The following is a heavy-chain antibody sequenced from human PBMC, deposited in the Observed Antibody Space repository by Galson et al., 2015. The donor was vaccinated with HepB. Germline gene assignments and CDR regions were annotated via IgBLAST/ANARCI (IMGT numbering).Heavy chain of an antibody. J-gene: IGHJ5*02. CDR1: GYSFTSYW. CDR2: IDPSDSYT. D-gene: IGHD1-26*01. V-gene: IGHV5-10-1*01. Sequence: QSGAEVKKPGESLRISCKGSGYSFTSYWISWVRQMPGKGLEWMGRIDPSDSYTNYSPSFQGHVTISADKSISTAYLQWSSLKASDTAMYYCARHFSTDIVGAIGGLNWFDPWGQGTLVTVSS. CDR3: ARHFSTDIVGAIGGLNWFDP.